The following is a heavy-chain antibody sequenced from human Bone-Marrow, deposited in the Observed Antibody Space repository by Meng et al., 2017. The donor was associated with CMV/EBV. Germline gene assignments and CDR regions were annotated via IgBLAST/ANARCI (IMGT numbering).Heavy chain of an antibody. CDR2: ISDRGGST. D-gene: IGHD6-19*01. V-gene: IGHV3-23*01. Sequence: GESLKISCAASGFTFSSYAMGWVRQASGKGLKWVAAISDRGGSTYYADSVKGRFSISRDNAKNSLYLQMNSLRGEDTALYYCAKDSQWLVRGIDHWGQGTLVTVSS. J-gene: IGHJ4*02. CDR3: AKDSQWLVRGIDH. CDR1: GFTFSSYA.